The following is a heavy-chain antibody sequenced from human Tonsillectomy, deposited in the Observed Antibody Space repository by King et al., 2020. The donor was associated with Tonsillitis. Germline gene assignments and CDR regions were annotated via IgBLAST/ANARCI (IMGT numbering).Heavy chain of an antibody. CDR2: ISSSSSYI. D-gene: IGHD1-1*01. CDR3: ARELDREGYFDY. J-gene: IGHJ4*02. CDR1: GFTFSSYS. Sequence: EVQLVESGGGLVKPGGSLRLSCAASGFTFSSYSMNWVRQAPGKGLEWVSSISSSSSYIYYADSVKGRFTISRDNAKNSLYLQMNSLRAEDTAVYYCARELDREGYFDYWGQGTLVTVSS. V-gene: IGHV3-21*01.